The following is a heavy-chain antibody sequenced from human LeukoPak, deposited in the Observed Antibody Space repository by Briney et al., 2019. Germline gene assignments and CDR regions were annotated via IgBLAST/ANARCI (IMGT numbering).Heavy chain of an antibody. D-gene: IGHD3-22*01. J-gene: IGHJ3*02. CDR2: IYYSGST. Sequence: SETLSLTCTVSGGSISGGGYYWSWIRQPPGKGLEWIGYIYYSGSTYYNPSLKSRVTISVDTSKNQFSLKLSSVTAADTAVYYCARQEYYYDSSGYSARPGAFDIWGQGTMVTVSS. CDR3: ARQEYYYDSSGYSARPGAFDI. CDR1: GGSISGGGYY. V-gene: IGHV4-30-4*01.